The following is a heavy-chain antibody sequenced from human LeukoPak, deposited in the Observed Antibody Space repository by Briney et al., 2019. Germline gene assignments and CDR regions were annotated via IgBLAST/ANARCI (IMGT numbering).Heavy chain of an antibody. CDR1: KFTFNTYW. V-gene: IGHV3-30*02. CDR2: IRSDGRNE. J-gene: IGHJ4*02. Sequence: GGSLRLSCAASKFTFNTYWMSWVRQAPGKGLEWVAFIRSDGRNEFYADTVKGRFIISRDNSKNTLYLQMNSLRSEDTAVYFCARDRDLLTGDFPTNIDFWGQGILVTVSS. D-gene: IGHD3-9*01. CDR3: ARDRDLLTGDFPTNIDF.